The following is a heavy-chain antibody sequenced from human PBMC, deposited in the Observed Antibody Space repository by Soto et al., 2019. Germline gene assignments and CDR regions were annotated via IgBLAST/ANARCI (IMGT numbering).Heavy chain of an antibody. V-gene: IGHV1-2*06. Sequence: ASVKVSCKASGYIFTDYYMHWVRQAPGQELGWMGRINPNSGGTNYAQKFQGRVTMTRDTSISTAYTELRSLRSDDTAVYYCARGSWLQFTPRSLDYWGQGTLVTVSS. D-gene: IGHD5-12*01. CDR1: GYIFTDYY. CDR3: ARGSWLQFTPRSLDY. J-gene: IGHJ4*02. CDR2: INPNSGGT.